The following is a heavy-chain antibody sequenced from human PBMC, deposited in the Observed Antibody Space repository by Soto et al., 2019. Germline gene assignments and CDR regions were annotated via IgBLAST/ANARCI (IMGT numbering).Heavy chain of an antibody. CDR3: ARQPPDTAAFDI. CDR2: IYYSGGT. J-gene: IGHJ3*02. CDR1: GGSVSNYY. V-gene: IGHV4-59*08. Sequence: PSETLSLTCTVSGGSVSNYYWSWIRQPPGKGLEWIGHIYYSGGTNYNPSLTSRITLSVDTSNNQLSLKLTSVSAADTAVYYCARQPPDTAAFDIWGQGTMVTVSS. D-gene: IGHD2-2*01.